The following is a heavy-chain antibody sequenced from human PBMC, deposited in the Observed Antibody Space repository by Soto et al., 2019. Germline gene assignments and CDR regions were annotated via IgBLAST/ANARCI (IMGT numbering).Heavy chain of an antibody. CDR3: ASLGRDGLTDY. D-gene: IGHD1-26*01. Sequence: QVQLVQSGAEVKKPGSSVKVSCKASGGTFSSYTISWVRQAPGQGLEWMGRIIPILGIANYAQKFQGRVTXNXXKSTSTAYMELSSLRSEDTAVYYCASLGRDGLTDYWGQGTLVTVSS. CDR1: GGTFSSYT. V-gene: IGHV1-69*02. CDR2: IIPILGIA. J-gene: IGHJ4*02.